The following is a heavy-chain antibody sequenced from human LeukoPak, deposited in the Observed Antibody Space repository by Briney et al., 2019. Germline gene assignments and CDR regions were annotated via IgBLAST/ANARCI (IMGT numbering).Heavy chain of an antibody. CDR1: GFTFSSYG. CDR2: ISYDGSNK. CDR3: AKGALTGTADY. D-gene: IGHD1-20*01. V-gene: IGHV3-30*18. J-gene: IGHJ4*02. Sequence: GGSLRLSCAASGFTFSSYGMHWVRQAPGKGLEWVAVISYDGSNKYYADSVKGRFTISRDNSKNTMYLQMNSLRGEDTAVYYCAKGALTGTADYWGQGTLVIVSS.